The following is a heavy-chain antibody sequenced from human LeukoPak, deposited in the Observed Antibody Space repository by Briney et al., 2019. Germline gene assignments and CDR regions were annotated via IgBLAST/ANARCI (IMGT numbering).Heavy chain of an antibody. V-gene: IGHV4-30-4*08. Sequence: TSETLSLTCTVSGGSISSGDYYWSWIRQPPGKGLEWIGYIYYSGSTYYNPSLKSRVTISVDTSKNQFSLKLSSVTAADTAVYYCARGGSGSYYNRRFDYWGQGTLVTVSS. CDR2: IYYSGST. J-gene: IGHJ4*02. CDR3: ARGGSGSYYNRRFDY. CDR1: GGSISSGDYY. D-gene: IGHD3-10*01.